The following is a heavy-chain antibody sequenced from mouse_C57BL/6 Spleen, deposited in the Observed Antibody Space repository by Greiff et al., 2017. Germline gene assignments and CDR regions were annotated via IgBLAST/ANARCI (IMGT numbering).Heavy chain of an antibody. CDR3: TLYGPWFAY. Sequence: VQLQQSGAELVRPGASVKLSCTASGFNITDYYMHWVKQRPEQGLEWIGRIDPEDGDTEYAPKFQGKATMTADPSSNTAYLQLSSLTSEDTAVYYCTLYGPWFAYWGQGTLVTVSA. D-gene: IGHD1-1*01. CDR2: IDPEDGDT. V-gene: IGHV14-1*01. CDR1: GFNITDYY. J-gene: IGHJ3*01.